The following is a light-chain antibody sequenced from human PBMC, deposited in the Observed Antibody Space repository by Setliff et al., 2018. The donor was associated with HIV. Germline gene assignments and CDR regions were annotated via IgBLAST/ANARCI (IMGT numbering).Light chain of an antibody. V-gene: IGLV2-14*01. CDR3: SSYTSSSTLKI. CDR2: DVS. J-gene: IGLJ2*01. Sequence: QSALTQPASVPGSPGQSITISCTGTSSDVGGYNYVSWYQQHPGKAPKLMIYDVSKRPSGVSNRFSGSKSGNTASLTISGLQAEDEADYHCSSYTSSSTLKIFGGGTKVTVL. CDR1: SSDVGGYNY.